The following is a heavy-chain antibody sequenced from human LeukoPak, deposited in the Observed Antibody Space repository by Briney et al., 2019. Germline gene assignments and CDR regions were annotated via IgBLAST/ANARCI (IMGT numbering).Heavy chain of an antibody. CDR3: ARVGDEVAYTRGYLDH. CDR2: IYMGGNT. CDR1: GFTVSSHD. J-gene: IGHJ4*02. Sequence: GGSLRLSCAASGFTVSSHDMSWVRQAPGKGLEWVSVIYMGGNTFYAVSVKGRFTISRHTSKNTLYLQMNSLRAEDTAVYYCARVGDEVAYTRGYLDHWGQGTLVTVSS. D-gene: IGHD3-16*01. V-gene: IGHV3-53*04.